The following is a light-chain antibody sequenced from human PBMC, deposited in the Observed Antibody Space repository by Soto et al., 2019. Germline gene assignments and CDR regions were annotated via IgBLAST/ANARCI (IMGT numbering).Light chain of an antibody. J-gene: IGKJ2*01. V-gene: IGKV3-20*01. CDR1: QSVGSSY. Sequence: EIVLTQSPGTLSLSPGERATLSCRASQSVGSSYLAWYQQKPGQAPRLLIFGTSNRATGIPDRFSGSGSGTDITLTISRLEPEDVAVYFCQQFGSSVYTFGQGTKLEIK. CDR2: GTS. CDR3: QQFGSSVYT.